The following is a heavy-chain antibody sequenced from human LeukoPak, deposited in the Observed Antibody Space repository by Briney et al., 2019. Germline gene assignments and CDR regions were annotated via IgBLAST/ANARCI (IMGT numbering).Heavy chain of an antibody. CDR3: ARTEGTVAYDS. V-gene: IGHV3-74*01. Sequence: PGGSLRLSCAASGFTFSNAWMSWVRQAPGKGLVWVSRINSDGSSITYADSVKGRFTISRDNAKNTLYLQVNSLRAEDTAVYYCARTEGTVAYDSWGQGTLVTVSS. CDR2: INSDGSSI. CDR1: GFTFSNAW. J-gene: IGHJ5*01. D-gene: IGHD4-23*01.